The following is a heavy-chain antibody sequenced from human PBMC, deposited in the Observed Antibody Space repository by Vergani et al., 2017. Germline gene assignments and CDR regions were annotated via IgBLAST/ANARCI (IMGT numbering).Heavy chain of an antibody. Sequence: QVQLQESGPGLVKPSQTLSLTCTVSGGSISSGSYYWSWIRQPAGKGLEWIGRIYTSGSTNYNPSLKSRVTISVDTSKNQFSLKLSSVTAADTAVYYCARDVRYGDYYYGMDVWGQGTTVTVSS. CDR3: ARDVRYGDYYYGMDV. CDR1: GGSISSGSYY. V-gene: IGHV4-61*02. CDR2: IYTSGST. J-gene: IGHJ6*02. D-gene: IGHD3-9*01.